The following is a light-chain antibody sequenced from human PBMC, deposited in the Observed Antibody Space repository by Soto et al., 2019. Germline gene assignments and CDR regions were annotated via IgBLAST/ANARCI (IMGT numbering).Light chain of an antibody. Sequence: EIALTQSPATLSLSPGERATPSCRASQSFSGYLAWYQQTPGQAPRLLIYDASKRATGIPARFSGWGSGTDFTLTISSLEPEDFAVYYCQQRSNWPPVITFGQGTRLEIK. CDR2: DAS. CDR1: QSFSGY. V-gene: IGKV3-11*01. J-gene: IGKJ5*01. CDR3: QQRSNWPPVIT.